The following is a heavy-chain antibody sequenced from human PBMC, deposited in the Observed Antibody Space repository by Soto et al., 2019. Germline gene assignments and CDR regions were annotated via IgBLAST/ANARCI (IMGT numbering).Heavy chain of an antibody. CDR2: ISYDGTNK. D-gene: IGHD6-19*01. V-gene: IGHV3-30*09. CDR3: ARKKTVAGPPEFDY. J-gene: IGHJ4*02. Sequence: GGSLRLSCAASGFTFSSFSLHWVRQAPGKGLEWLALISYDGTNKYNADSVKGRFAISRDNSKNTLYLQLNSLRPEDTAVYYCARKKTVAGPPEFDYWGRGTLVTV. CDR1: GFTFSSFS.